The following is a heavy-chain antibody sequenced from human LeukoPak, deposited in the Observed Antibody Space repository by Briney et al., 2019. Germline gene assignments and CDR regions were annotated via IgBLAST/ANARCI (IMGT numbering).Heavy chain of an antibody. Sequence: GGSLRLSCAASGFTFSSYAMSWVRQAPGKGLEWVSAISGSGGSTYYADSVKGRFTISRDNSKNTPYLQMNSLRAEDTAVYYCAKDQVATTIFDYWGQGTLVTVSS. D-gene: IGHD5-12*01. CDR2: ISGSGGST. CDR3: AKDQVATTIFDY. J-gene: IGHJ4*02. CDR1: GFTFSSYA. V-gene: IGHV3-23*01.